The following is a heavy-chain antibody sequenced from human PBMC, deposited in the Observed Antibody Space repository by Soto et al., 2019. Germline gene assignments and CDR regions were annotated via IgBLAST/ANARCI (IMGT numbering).Heavy chain of an antibody. CDR3: ARDFEALDSPRPGFDY. V-gene: IGHV3-33*01. CDR1: GFTFSSYG. J-gene: IGHJ4*02. D-gene: IGHD3-9*01. CDR2: IWYDGSNK. Sequence: QVQLVESGGGVVQPGRSLRLSCAASGFTFSSYGMHWVRQAPGKGLEWVAVIWYDGSNKYYADSVKGRFTISRDNSKNTLYLQMNSLRAEDTAVYYCARDFEALDSPRPGFDYWGQGTLVTFSS.